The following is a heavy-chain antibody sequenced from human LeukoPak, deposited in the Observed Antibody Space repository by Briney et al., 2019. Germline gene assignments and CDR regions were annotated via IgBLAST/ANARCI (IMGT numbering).Heavy chain of an antibody. CDR3: ARTASSSWYHFDY. V-gene: IGHV4-59*01. CDR2: IYYSGST. Sequence: SETLSLTCTVSGVSISSYYWSWIRQPPGKGLEWIGYIYYSGSTNYNPSLKSRVTISVDTSKNQFSLKLSSVTAADTAVYYCARTASSSWYHFDYWGQGTLVTVSS. CDR1: GVSISSYY. J-gene: IGHJ4*02. D-gene: IGHD6-13*01.